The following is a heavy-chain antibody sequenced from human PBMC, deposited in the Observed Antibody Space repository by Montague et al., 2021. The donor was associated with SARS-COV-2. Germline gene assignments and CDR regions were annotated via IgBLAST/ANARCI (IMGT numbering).Heavy chain of an antibody. CDR1: GGSISSYY. D-gene: IGHD6-19*01. Sequence: SETLPLTCTVSGGSISSYYWSWIRQPPGKGLEWIGYIYYSGSTNYNPSLKSRVTISVDTSKNQFPLKLSSVTAADTAVYYCARGSGWVGNAFDIWGQGTMVTVSS. CDR3: ARGSGWVGNAFDI. J-gene: IGHJ3*02. CDR2: IYYSGST. V-gene: IGHV4-59*01.